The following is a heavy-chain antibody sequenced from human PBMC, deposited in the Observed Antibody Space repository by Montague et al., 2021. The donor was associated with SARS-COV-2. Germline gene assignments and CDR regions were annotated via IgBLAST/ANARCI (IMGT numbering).Heavy chain of an antibody. Sequence: SLRLSCAASGFTVSSNCLSWVRQAPGKGLEWVSVIYSGGSTYYAYSVXXLFTISRDNSKNTLYLQMNSMRAEDTAVYYCARDQRRYGSGSYYGPHYYYYGMDVWGQGTTVTVSS. CDR1: GFTVSSNC. CDR2: IYSGGST. D-gene: IGHD3-10*01. CDR3: ARDQRRYGSGSYYGPHYYYYGMDV. V-gene: IGHV3-66*02. J-gene: IGHJ6*02.